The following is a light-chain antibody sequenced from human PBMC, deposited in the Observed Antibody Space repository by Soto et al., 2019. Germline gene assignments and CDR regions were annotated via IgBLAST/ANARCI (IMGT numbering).Light chain of an antibody. J-gene: IGKJ2*01. V-gene: IGKV1-12*01. CDR2: SVS. Sequence: DSQMTQSPSSVSASVGDRVTITCRASQSISSWLAWYQQKPGKAPRVLIYSVSSLQSGVPSRFSGSGSGTDFTLTISSLQPEDFATYYCQQANFFPYTFGQGTKVEIK. CDR3: QQANFFPYT. CDR1: QSISSW.